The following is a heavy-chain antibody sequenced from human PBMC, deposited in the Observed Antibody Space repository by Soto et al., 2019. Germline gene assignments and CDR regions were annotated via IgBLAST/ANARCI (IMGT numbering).Heavy chain of an antibody. J-gene: IGHJ4*02. V-gene: IGHV1-46*01. CDR3: GREYFDSRGTPPGD. D-gene: IGHD3-22*01. Sequence: GASVKVSCKTSGYTFTHYYMHWVRLAPGQGLEWMGVINPGGGYTTYAQKFQGRATMTRDTSTSTVYMELSSLKSEDTAVYYCGREYFDSRGTPPGDWGQGTLVTLSS. CDR2: INPGGGYT. CDR1: GYTFTHYY.